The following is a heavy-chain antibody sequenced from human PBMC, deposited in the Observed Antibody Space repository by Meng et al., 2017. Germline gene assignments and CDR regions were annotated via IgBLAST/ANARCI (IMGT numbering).Heavy chain of an antibody. CDR2: INHSGST. J-gene: IGHJ6*02. D-gene: IGHD4-17*01. V-gene: IGHV4-34*01. Sequence: GSLRLSCAVYGGSFSGYYWSWIRQPPGKGLEWIGEINHSGSTYYNPSLKSRVTISVDTSKNQFSLKLSSVTAADTAVYYCARTMTTGYGMDVWGQGTTVTVSS. CDR3: ARTMTTGYGMDV. CDR1: GGSFSGYY.